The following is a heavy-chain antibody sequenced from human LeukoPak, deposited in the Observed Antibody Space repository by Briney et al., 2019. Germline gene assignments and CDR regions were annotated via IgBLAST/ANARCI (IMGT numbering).Heavy chain of an antibody. D-gene: IGHD4-23*01. CDR1: GFTFSSYG. CDR3: ARGGGGNSDFLTTYTGASLSFDY. CDR2: ICGRGCYT. V-gene: IGHV3-23*01. J-gene: IGHJ4*02. Sequence: PGGSPRPSCAASGFTFSSYGINWVRPAPGKGLGLGSTICGRGCYTLLAGSLKGRFTLSRDSRKNTLYLQMNRLGAEDTAVYYCARGGGGNSDFLTTYTGASLSFDYWGQGALVTVSS.